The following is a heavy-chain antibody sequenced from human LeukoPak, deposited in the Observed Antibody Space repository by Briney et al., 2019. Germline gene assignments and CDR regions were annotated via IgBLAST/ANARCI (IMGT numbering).Heavy chain of an antibody. D-gene: IGHD5-18*01. CDR3: AKEAGYSYGFDY. Sequence: PGGSLRLSCAASGFTFSDYYMRWIRLSPGKGLECVSYISSSSSYTNYADSVKGRFTISRAKSKNTVYLQMNSLRAEDTAVYYCAKEAGYSYGFDYWGQGTLVTVSS. CDR1: GFTFSDYY. V-gene: IGHV3-11*06. J-gene: IGHJ4*02. CDR2: ISSSSSYT.